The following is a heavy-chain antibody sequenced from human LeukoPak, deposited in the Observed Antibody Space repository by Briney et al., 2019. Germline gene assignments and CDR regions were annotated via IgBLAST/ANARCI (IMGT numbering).Heavy chain of an antibody. Sequence: ASVKVSCKASGYTFTGYYMHWVRQPPGQGLEWMGWINPNSGGANYAQKFQGRVTMTRDTSISTGYMELSSLRSDDTAAYYCARSADYSNQHNDYWGQGTLVTVSS. CDR1: GYTFTGYY. D-gene: IGHD4-11*01. CDR2: INPNSGGA. CDR3: ARSADYSNQHNDY. V-gene: IGHV1-2*02. J-gene: IGHJ4*02.